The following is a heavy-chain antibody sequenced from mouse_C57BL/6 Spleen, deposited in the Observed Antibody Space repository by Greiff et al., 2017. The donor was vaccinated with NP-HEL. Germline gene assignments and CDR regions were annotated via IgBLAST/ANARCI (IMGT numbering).Heavy chain of an antibody. D-gene: IGHD2-1*01. CDR3: ARVYYGIYWYFDV. V-gene: IGHV7-3*01. Sequence: DVQLVESGGGLVQPGGSLSLSCAASGFTFTDYYMSWVRQPPGKALEWLGFIRHIANGYTTDYSASVKGRFTISRVNSQTILYLLMNSLRAEDSATYYCARVYYGIYWYFDVWGTGTTVTVSS. CDR1: GFTFTDYY. J-gene: IGHJ1*03. CDR2: IRHIANGYTT.